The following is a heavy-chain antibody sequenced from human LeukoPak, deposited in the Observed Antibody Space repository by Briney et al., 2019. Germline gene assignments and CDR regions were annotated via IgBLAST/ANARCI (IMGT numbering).Heavy chain of an antibody. D-gene: IGHD6-19*01. CDR2: ITTGRGET. V-gene: IGHV1-3*03. CDR1: GYTFTDHA. J-gene: IGHJ4*02. CDR3: ARGGKQWRGGNYFDS. Sequence: GASVKVSCKASGYTFTDHALHWVRQAPGQSLEWMGWITTGRGETRYSQEFQRRITFTRDTSASTVYMDLSDLSSEDTAVYYCARGGKQWRGGNYFDSWGQGTLVAVSS.